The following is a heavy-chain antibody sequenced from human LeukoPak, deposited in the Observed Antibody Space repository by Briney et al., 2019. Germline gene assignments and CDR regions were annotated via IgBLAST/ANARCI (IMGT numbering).Heavy chain of an antibody. CDR2: IDYSGNT. CDR1: GGSISSSSYY. J-gene: IGHJ5*02. Sequence: SETLSLTCTVSGGSISSSSYYWGWIRQPPGKGLEWIGSIDYSGNTYYNPSLKSRVTISGDTSKNQFSLRLSSVTAADTAVYYCARFYCSGGSCHTGWFDPWGQGTLVTVSS. D-gene: IGHD2-15*01. CDR3: ARFYCSGGSCHTGWFDP. V-gene: IGHV4-39*07.